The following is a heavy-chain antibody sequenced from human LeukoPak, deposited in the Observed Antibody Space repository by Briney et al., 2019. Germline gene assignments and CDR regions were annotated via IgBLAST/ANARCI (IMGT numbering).Heavy chain of an antibody. V-gene: IGHV1-46*01. Sequence: ASVKVSCKASGYTFTSYYMHWVRQAPGQGLEWMGIINPSGGSTSYAQKFQGRVTMTRDTSTSTVYMDLSSLRSEDTAVYYCARSSGSGSYYTPYYFDYWGQGTLVTVSS. J-gene: IGHJ4*02. CDR2: INPSGGST. CDR1: GYTFTSYY. CDR3: ARSSGSGSYYTPYYFDY. D-gene: IGHD3-10*01.